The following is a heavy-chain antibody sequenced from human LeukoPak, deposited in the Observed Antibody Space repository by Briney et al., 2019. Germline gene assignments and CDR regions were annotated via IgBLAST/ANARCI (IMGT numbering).Heavy chain of an antibody. V-gene: IGHV3-23*01. D-gene: IGHD3-10*01. J-gene: IGHJ4*02. CDR3: AKDFASLWFGEFDPIDY. Sequence: GGSLRLSCAASGFTFSSYAMSWVRQAPGKGLEWVSAISGSGGSTYYADSVKGRFTISRDNSENTLYLQMNSLRAEDTAVYYCAKDFASLWFGEFDPIDYWGQGTLVTVSS. CDR2: ISGSGGST. CDR1: GFTFSSYA.